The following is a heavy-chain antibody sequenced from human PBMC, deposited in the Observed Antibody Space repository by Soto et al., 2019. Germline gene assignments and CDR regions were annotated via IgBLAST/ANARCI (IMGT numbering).Heavy chain of an antibody. J-gene: IGHJ3*02. V-gene: IGHV1-18*01. D-gene: IGHD6-19*01. CDR1: RRTFTSYA. CDR2: ISANNGNT. Sequence: ASVKVSYKASRRTFTSYAISWVRQAPGQGLEWMGWISANNGNTNYAQKLQGRVTMTTDTSTSTAYMELRSLRSDDTAVYYCARGKAVAPNAFDIWGQGTMVTVSS. CDR3: ARGKAVAPNAFDI.